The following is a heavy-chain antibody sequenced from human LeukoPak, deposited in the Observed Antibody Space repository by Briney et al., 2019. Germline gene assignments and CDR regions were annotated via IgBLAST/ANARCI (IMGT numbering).Heavy chain of an antibody. J-gene: IGHJ6*02. Sequence: ASVKVSCKASGGTFSSYAISWVRQAPGQGVEWMGRIIPILGIANYAQKFQGRVTITADKSTSTAYMELSSLRSEDTAVYYCARGGVAAAVDYYYGMDVWGQGTTVTVSS. V-gene: IGHV1-69*04. CDR2: IIPILGIA. CDR3: ARGGVAAAVDYYYGMDV. D-gene: IGHD6-13*01. CDR1: GGTFSSYA.